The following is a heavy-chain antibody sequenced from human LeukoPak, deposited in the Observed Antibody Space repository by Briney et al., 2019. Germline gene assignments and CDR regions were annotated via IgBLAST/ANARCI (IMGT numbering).Heavy chain of an antibody. CDR3: ARKSASGNYPLDY. J-gene: IGHJ4*02. CDR1: GGSFSGYY. CDR2: VYTSGST. D-gene: IGHD3-10*01. Sequence: PSETLSLTCAVYGGSFSGYYWSWIRQPAGKGLEWIGRVYTSGSTNYNPSLKSRVTISVDTSKNQFSLKLSSVTAADTALYYCARKSASGNYPLDYWGQGTLVTVSS. V-gene: IGHV4-59*10.